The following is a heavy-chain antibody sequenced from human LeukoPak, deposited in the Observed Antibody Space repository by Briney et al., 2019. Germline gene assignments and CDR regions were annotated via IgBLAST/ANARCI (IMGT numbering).Heavy chain of an antibody. CDR3: AKDGALYPFFFDF. CDR1: GFIFNNYA. D-gene: IGHD3-16*01. V-gene: IGHV3-23*01. CDR2: VSGSGGHT. J-gene: IGHJ4*02. Sequence: GGSLRLSCAASGFIFNNYAMTWVRQAPGKGLEWVSAVSGSGGHTYYVDSVKGRFTVSRDSSKNTLYLQMNSLRAEDTAVYYCAKDGALYPFFFDFWGRGILVTVSS.